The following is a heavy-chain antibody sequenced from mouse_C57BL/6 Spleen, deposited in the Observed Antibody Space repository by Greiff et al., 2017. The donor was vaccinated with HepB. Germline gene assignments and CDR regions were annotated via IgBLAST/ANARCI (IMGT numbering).Heavy chain of an antibody. Sequence: QVQLQQPGAELVRPGSSVKLSCKASGYTFTSYWMHWVKQRPIQGLEWIGNIDPSDSETHYNQKFKDKATLTVDKSSSTAYMQLSSLTSEDSAVYYYAREGYDGYFDDWGQGTTLTVSS. CDR3: AREGYDGYFDD. J-gene: IGHJ2*01. V-gene: IGHV1-52*01. CDR2: IDPSDSET. CDR1: GYTFTSYW. D-gene: IGHD2-3*01.